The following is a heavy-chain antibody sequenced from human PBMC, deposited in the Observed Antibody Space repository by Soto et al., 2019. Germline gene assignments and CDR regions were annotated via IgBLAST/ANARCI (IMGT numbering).Heavy chain of an antibody. CDR1: GASISSTPYF. V-gene: IGHV4-39*01. CDR2: IYYSGRT. CDR3: AKNLPRTGRFDY. Sequence: PSETLSLTFTLSGASISSTPYFWAWIRQPPGKGLEWVGSIYYSGRTYYNPSLRSRVTISVDRSKNQSSLPMSSGTAADTAVYYCAKNLPRTGRFDYWGQGTSVT. J-gene: IGHJ4*02.